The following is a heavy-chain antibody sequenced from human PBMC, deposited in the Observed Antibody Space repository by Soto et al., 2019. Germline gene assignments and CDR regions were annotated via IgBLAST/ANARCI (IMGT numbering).Heavy chain of an antibody. D-gene: IGHD5-18*01. CDR3: ARGLNGYLHYFDY. Sequence: QVQLVQSGAEVKKPGASVKVSCKASGYTFTNYAMHWVRQVPGQRPEWMGWINAGNGNTKYSQKFQGRVTITRDTSASTAYMELSSLRSEDTAVYYCARGLNGYLHYFDYWGRGTLVTVSS. V-gene: IGHV1-3*01. CDR1: GYTFTNYA. CDR2: INAGNGNT. J-gene: IGHJ4*02.